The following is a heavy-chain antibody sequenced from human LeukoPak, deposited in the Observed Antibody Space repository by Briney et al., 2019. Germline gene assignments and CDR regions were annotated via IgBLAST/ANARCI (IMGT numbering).Heavy chain of an antibody. CDR3: ARVALQYRTNWFDP. J-gene: IGHJ5*02. Sequence: PPQTLSLTCTVSGGSISSGGYYWSWIRQHPGKGLEWIVYIYYSGSTYYNPSLKSRVTISVDTSKNQFSLKLSSVTAADTAVYYCARVALQYRTNWFDPWGQGTLVTVSS. CDR2: IYYSGST. CDR1: GGSISSGGYY. V-gene: IGHV4-31*03. D-gene: IGHD4-11*01.